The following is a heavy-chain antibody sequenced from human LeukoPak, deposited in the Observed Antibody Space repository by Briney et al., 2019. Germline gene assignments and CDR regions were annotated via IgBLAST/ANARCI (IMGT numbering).Heavy chain of an antibody. CDR2: ISGSGGST. V-gene: IGHV3-23*01. D-gene: IGHD2-2*01. CDR1: GFTFSSYA. Sequence: PGGSLRLSCAASGFTFSSYAMSWVRQAPGKGLEWVSAISGSGGSTYYADSVKGRFTISRDNAKNSLYLQMNSLRDEDTAVYYCAREWGQNPSLVPLYYSGMDVWGQGTTVTVSS. J-gene: IGHJ6*02. CDR3: AREWGQNPSLVPLYYSGMDV.